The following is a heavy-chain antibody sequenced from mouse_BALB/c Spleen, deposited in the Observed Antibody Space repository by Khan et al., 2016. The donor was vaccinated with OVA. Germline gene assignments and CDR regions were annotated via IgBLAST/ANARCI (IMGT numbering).Heavy chain of an antibody. V-gene: IGHV2-9*02. Sequence: QVQLQQSGPGLVAPSQSLSITCTVSGFSLTRYGVHWVRQPPGKGLEWLGVIWTGGSTNYNSALMSRLSISKDNSKSQVFLKMNSLQTDDTAMYYCARYYGNYGWYFDVWGAGTTVTVSS. D-gene: IGHD2-1*01. CDR1: GFSLTRYG. J-gene: IGHJ1*01. CDR2: IWTGGST. CDR3: ARYYGNYGWYFDV.